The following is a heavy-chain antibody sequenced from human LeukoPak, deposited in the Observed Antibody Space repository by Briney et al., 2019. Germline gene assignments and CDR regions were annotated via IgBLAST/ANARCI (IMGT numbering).Heavy chain of an antibody. D-gene: IGHD6-6*01. CDR2: VNTGGNT. CDR3: ATDSSSRPEDY. Sequence: GGSLRLSCAASGFTVSSKYMIWVRQAPGKGLEWVSLVNTGGNTYYADSVKGRFTISRDNSKNTLYLQMNSLRAEDTAVYYCATDSSSRPEDYWGQGTRVTVSS. CDR1: GFTVSSKY. J-gene: IGHJ4*02. V-gene: IGHV3-66*01.